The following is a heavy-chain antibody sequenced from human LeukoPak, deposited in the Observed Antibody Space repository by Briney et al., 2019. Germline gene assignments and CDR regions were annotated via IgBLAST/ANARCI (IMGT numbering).Heavy chain of an antibody. D-gene: IGHD6-13*01. CDR3: ATRTSYSSPFDY. CDR2: FDPEDGET. V-gene: IGHV1-24*01. Sequence: ASVKVSCKVSGYTLTELSMHWVRQAPGKGLEWMGGFDPEDGETIYPQKFQGRVTMTEDTSTDTAYMELSSLRSEDTAVYYCATRTSYSSPFDYWGQGTLVTVSS. CDR1: GYTLTELS. J-gene: IGHJ4*02.